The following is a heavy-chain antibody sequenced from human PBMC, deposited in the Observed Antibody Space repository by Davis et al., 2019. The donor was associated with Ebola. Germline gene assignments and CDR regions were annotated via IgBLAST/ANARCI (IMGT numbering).Heavy chain of an antibody. J-gene: IGHJ6*02. CDR1: GGSFSGYY. V-gene: IGHV4-34*01. CDR3: ARGLGRYNWKRITTGYGMDV. D-gene: IGHD1-20*01. CDR2: INHSGST. Sequence: MPGGSLRLSCAVYGGSFSGYYWSWIRQPPGKGLEWIGEINHSGSTNYNPSLKSRVTISVDTSKNQFSLKLSSVTAADTAVYYCARGLGRYNWKRITTGYGMDVWGQGTTVTVSS.